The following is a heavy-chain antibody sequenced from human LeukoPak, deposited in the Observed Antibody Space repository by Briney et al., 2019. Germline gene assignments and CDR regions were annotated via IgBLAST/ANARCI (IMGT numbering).Heavy chain of an antibody. Sequence: GESLRLSCAASGFPFSTYGIHWVRQAPGKGLEWVAFIRYDGSNKYYADSVKGRFTISRDNSKNTLYLQMNSLRAEDTAVYYCAKPVYCSSTSCFYFDYWGQGTLVTVSS. V-gene: IGHV3-30*02. CDR3: AKPVYCSSTSCFYFDY. J-gene: IGHJ4*02. CDR2: IRYDGSNK. CDR1: GFPFSTYG. D-gene: IGHD2-2*01.